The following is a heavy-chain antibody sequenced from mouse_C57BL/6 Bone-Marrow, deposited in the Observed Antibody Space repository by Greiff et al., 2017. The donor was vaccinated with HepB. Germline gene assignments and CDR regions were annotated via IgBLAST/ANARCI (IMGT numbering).Heavy chain of an antibody. J-gene: IGHJ3*01. D-gene: IGHD2-2*01. CDR2: ISDGGSYT. Sequence: EVQGVESGGGLVKPGGSLKLSCAASGFTFSSYAMSWVRQTPEKRLEWVATISDGGSYTYYPDNVKGRFTISRDNAKNNLYLQMSHLKSEDTAMYYCAESWAYGYDWFAYWGQGTLVTVSA. V-gene: IGHV5-4*01. CDR1: GFTFSSYA. CDR3: AESWAYGYDWFAY.